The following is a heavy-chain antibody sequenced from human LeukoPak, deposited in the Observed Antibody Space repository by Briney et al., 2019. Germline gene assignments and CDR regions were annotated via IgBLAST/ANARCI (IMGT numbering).Heavy chain of an antibody. D-gene: IGHD2-15*01. CDR2: IYYSGST. J-gene: IGHJ4*02. V-gene: IGHV4-59*01. CDR1: GGSISSYY. Sequence: PSETLSLTCTVSGGSISSYYWSWIRQPPGKGLEWIGYIYYSGSTNYNPSLKSRVTISVDTSKNQFSLKLSSVTAADTAVYYCARAFYCSGGSCYSGLDYWGQGTLVTVSS. CDR3: ARAFYCSGGSCYSGLDY.